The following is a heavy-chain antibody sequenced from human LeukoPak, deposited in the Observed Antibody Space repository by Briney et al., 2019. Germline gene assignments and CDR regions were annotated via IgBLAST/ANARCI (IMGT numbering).Heavy chain of an antibody. D-gene: IGHD3-22*01. CDR1: GGSISSYY. V-gene: IGHV4-59*01. J-gene: IGHJ4*02. CDR2: IYYSGST. CDR3: ARGANYYDSSGYSATFDY. Sequence: SETLSLTCTVSGGSISSYYWSWIRQPPGKGLEWIGYIYYSGSTNYNPSLKSRVTISVDTSKNQFSLKLSSVTAADTAVYYCARGANYYDSSGYSATFDYWGQGTLVTVSS.